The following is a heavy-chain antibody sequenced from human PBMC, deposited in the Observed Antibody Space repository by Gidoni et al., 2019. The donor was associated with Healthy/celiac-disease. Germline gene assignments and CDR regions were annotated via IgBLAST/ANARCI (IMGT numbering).Heavy chain of an antibody. CDR2: ISGSGGST. J-gene: IGHJ4*02. V-gene: IGHV3-23*01. D-gene: IGHD4-17*01. Sequence: EVQLLESGGGLVQPGGSLRLSCAASGFTFSSYAMSWVRQAPGKGLEWFSAISGSGGSTYYADSVKGRFTISRDNSKNTLYLQMNSLRAEDTAVYYCAKGVDYGTYYFDYWGQGTLVTVSS. CDR1: GFTFSSYA. CDR3: AKGVDYGTYYFDY.